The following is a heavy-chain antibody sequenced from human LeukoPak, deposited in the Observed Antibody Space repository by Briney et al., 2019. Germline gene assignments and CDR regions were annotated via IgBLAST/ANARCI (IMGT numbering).Heavy chain of an antibody. CDR3: ARDLRGYGMDV. J-gene: IGHJ6*02. V-gene: IGHV1-69*10. CDR2: IIPILGIA. D-gene: IGHD3-10*01. Sequence: SLRVSSKASGGTFTSYAISWVRQAPGQGREWMGRIIPILGIANYAQKFQGRVTITADKSTSTAYMELSSLRSEDTAVYYCARDLRGYGMDVWGQGTTVTVSS. CDR1: GGTFTSYA.